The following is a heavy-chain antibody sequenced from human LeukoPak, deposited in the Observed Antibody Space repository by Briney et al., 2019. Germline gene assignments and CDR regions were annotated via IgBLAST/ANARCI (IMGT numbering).Heavy chain of an antibody. CDR1: GFTFNNYA. Sequence: PGGSLRLSCAASGFTFNNYAMNWVRQAPGKGLEWVSVISGSGGTTYYADSVKGRFTISRDSSKNTLYLQMNSLRAEDTAVYYCAKSLRRGGSGTYYSFYGKDVWGQGTTVTVSS. J-gene: IGHJ6*02. V-gene: IGHV3-23*01. CDR3: AKSLRRGGSGTYYSFYGKDV. CDR2: ISGSGGTT. D-gene: IGHD3-10*01.